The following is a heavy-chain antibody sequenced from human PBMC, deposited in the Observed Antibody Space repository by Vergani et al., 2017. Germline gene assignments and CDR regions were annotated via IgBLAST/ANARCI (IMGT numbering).Heavy chain of an antibody. D-gene: IGHD3-10*01. CDR3: ARDLYYGSGRALDY. V-gene: IGHV3-30*03. CDR1: GFTFSSYG. J-gene: IGHJ4*02. Sequence: QVQLVESGGGVVQPGRSLRLSCAASGFTFSSYGMHWVRQAPGKGLEWGAVISYDGSNKYYADSVKGRFTISRDNSKNTLYLQMNSLRAEDTAVYYCARDLYYGSGRALDYWGQGTLVTVSS. CDR2: ISYDGSNK.